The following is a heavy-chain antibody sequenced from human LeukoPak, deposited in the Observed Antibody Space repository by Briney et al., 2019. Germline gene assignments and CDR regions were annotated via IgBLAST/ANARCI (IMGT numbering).Heavy chain of an antibody. Sequence: AAVKVSCKASGYPFDNFGLTWVRQAPGQGLEWMGWINPNSGGTNYAQKFQGRVTMTRDTSISTAYMELSRLRSDDTAVYYCAREGVDWNHSVYYFDYWGQGTLVTVSS. V-gene: IGHV1-2*02. J-gene: IGHJ4*02. D-gene: IGHD1-1*01. CDR1: GYPFDNFG. CDR3: AREGVDWNHSVYYFDY. CDR2: INPNSGGT.